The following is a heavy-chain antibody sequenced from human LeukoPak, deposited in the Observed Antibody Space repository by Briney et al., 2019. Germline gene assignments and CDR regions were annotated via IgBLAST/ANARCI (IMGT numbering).Heavy chain of an antibody. Sequence: GGSLRLSCAASGFTFSSYAMSWVRQAPGKGLEWVSAISGSGGSTYYADSVKGRFTTSRDNSKNTLYLQMNSLRAEDTAVYYCAVHSSGYYYEVYWGQGTLVTVSS. D-gene: IGHD3-22*01. CDR3: AVHSSGYYYEVY. V-gene: IGHV3-23*01. CDR2: ISGSGGST. J-gene: IGHJ4*02. CDR1: GFTFSSYA.